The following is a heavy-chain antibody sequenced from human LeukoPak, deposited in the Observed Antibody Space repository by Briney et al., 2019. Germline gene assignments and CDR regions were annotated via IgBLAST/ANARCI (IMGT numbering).Heavy chain of an antibody. V-gene: IGHV3-23*01. D-gene: IGHD3-3*01. CDR3: AKSGSGYYI. CDR1: GFTFSSSA. J-gene: IGHJ4*02. CDR2: ITGSGRGDST. Sequence: GGSQRLSCAASGFTFSSSAMSWVRQAPGKGLEWVSSITGSGRGDSTNYADSVKGRFTISRDNSKSTLYLQMNSLRAEDTAIYYCAKSGSGYYIWGQGTLVTVSS.